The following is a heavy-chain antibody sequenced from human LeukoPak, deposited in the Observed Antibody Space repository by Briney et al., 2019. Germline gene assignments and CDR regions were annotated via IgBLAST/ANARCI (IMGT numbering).Heavy chain of an antibody. D-gene: IGHD2/OR15-2a*01. CDR3: ATGNSGAFDI. CDR2: INPNSGGT. V-gene: IGHV1-2*02. J-gene: IGHJ3*02. Sequence: ASVKVSCKACRYTFTGYYIYWVRQAPGQGLEWMGWINPNSGGTKFAQKFQGRVTMTEDTSTDTAYMELSSLRSEDTAVYYCATGNSGAFDIWGQGTMVTVSS. CDR1: RYTFTGYY.